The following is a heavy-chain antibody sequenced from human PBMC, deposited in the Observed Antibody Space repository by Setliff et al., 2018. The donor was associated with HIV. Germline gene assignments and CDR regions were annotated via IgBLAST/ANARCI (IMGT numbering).Heavy chain of an antibody. CDR2: ISFRGST. D-gene: IGHD6-13*01. CDR1: GDSVSGPNYN. J-gene: IGHJ6*02. V-gene: IGHV4-39*01. Sequence: PSETLSLTCAVSGDSVSGPNYNWGWIRQPPGKGLEWIGTISFRGSTSYNPSLKSRVTISLDTSKSQFSLNLNSVTAADAAVYYCTGPAMAAAGPLEYYYYYGMDVWGQGTTVTVS. CDR3: TGPAMAAAGPLEYYYYYGMDV.